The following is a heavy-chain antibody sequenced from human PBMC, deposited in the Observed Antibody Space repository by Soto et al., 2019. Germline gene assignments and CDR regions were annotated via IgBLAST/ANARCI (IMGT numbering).Heavy chain of an antibody. CDR2: IYYSGST. CDR1: GGSISSGGYY. V-gene: IGHV4-31*03. CDR3: ARYCSGGSCYSLWFDP. D-gene: IGHD2-15*01. Sequence: QVQLQESGPGLVKPSQTLSLTCTVSGGSISSGGYYWSWIRQHPGKGLEWIGYIYYSGSTYYNPYLKSRVTISVDTSKNQFSLKLSSVTAADTAVYYCARYCSGGSCYSLWFDPWGKGTLVTVCS. J-gene: IGHJ5*02.